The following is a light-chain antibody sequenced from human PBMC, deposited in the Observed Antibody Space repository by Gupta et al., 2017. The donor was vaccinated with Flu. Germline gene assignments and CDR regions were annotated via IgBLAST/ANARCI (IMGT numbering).Light chain of an antibody. Sequence: QSALTQPASVSGSPGQSITIPCTGTSSDIGSYNYVSWYQQHPGQAPKLLIYGVTNRPSGVSNRFSASKSGDTASLTISGRQAEDEADYYCSSCSSTSTLVFGGGTKLTVL. CDR3: SSCSSTSTLV. CDR2: GVT. V-gene: IGLV2-14*01. CDR1: SSDIGSYNY. J-gene: IGLJ2*01.